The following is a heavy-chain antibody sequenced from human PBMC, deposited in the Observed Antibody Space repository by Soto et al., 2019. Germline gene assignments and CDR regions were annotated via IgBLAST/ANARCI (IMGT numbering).Heavy chain of an antibody. CDR2: TSGGAETT. Sequence: GGSLRLSCAASGFTFNSYAMSWVRQAPGKGLEWVSATSGGAETTYYADSVKGRFTTSRDNSDDTLYLQMNSLRAEDTAVYFCATLNSYYYDSTVYYPYWFDPWGQGTLVTVSS. J-gene: IGHJ5*02. CDR3: ATLNSYYYDSTVYYPYWFDP. V-gene: IGHV3-23*01. CDR1: GFTFNSYA. D-gene: IGHD3-22*01.